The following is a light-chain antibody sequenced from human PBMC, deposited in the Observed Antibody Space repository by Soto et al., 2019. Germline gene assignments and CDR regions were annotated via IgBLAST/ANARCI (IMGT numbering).Light chain of an antibody. CDR2: GAS. V-gene: IGKV3-15*01. Sequence: EIVMTQSPATLSVSPGERATLSCRASQSVSSTLAWYQQKPGQAPPLLIYGASTRATAIPARFSGSGSGTEFTLTISSLQSEDFAVYYCQQYNNSPFTFGPGTKVDIK. CDR1: QSVSST. J-gene: IGKJ3*01. CDR3: QQYNNSPFT.